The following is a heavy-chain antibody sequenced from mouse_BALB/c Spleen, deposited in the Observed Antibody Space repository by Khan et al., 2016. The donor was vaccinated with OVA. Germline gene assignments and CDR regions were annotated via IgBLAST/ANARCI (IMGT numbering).Heavy chain of an antibody. D-gene: IGHD1-1*01. CDR3: TRLAYYYDSEGFAY. Sequence: EVKLVESGGDLVKPGGSLKLSCAASGFTFSTYGMSWVRQTPDKWLEWVATVSTGGGYTYYPDSVKGRFTISRDNAKNTLYLQMSGLKSEDTAMFYCTRLAYYYDSEGFAYWGQGTLVTVSA. J-gene: IGHJ3*01. CDR2: VSTGGGYT. CDR1: GFTFSTYG. V-gene: IGHV5-6*01.